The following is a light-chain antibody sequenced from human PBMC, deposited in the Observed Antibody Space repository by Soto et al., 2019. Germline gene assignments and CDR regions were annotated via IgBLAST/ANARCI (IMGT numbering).Light chain of an antibody. CDR2: KAS. CDR1: QSISSW. V-gene: IGKV1-5*03. J-gene: IGKJ5*01. Sequence: DIQMTQSPSTLSAFVGDRVTITCRASQSISSWLAWYQQKPGKAPNLLIYKASSLESGVPSRFSGSGSGTDFTLTISSLEPEDFAVYYCQQRSYWPPITFGQGTRLEIK. CDR3: QQRSYWPPIT.